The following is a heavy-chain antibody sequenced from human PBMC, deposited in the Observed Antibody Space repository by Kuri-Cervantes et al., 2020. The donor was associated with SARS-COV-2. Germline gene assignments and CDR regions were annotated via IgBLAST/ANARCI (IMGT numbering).Heavy chain of an antibody. CDR3: APLGERPQYYDILTGYYMKKPLDKDY. Sequence: GESLKISCAASGFTFSSYAMHWVLQAPGKGLEWVAVISYDGSNKYYADSVKGRFTISRDNSKNTLYLQMNSLRAEDTAVYYCAPLGERPQYYDILTGYYMKKPLDKDYWGQGTLVTVSS. D-gene: IGHD3-9*01. V-gene: IGHV3-30-3*01. CDR1: GFTFSSYA. J-gene: IGHJ4*02. CDR2: ISYDGSNK.